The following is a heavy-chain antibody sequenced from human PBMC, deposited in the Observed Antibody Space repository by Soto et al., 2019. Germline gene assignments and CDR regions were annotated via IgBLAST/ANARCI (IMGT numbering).Heavy chain of an antibody. CDR3: ATWHEREHAYDV. CDR1: GLTISGQKY. D-gene: IGHD1-1*01. CDR2: LYDVDGS. Sequence: DVQLVESGGGLIQPGESLRLSCAAFGLTISGQKYVACVRQAPGKWLEWVSALYDVDGSFYADSVKGRFTTSSDSSKTTVYLQMNDLRPDDTAVYYCATWHEREHAYDVWGQGTTVTVSS. J-gene: IGHJ3*01. V-gene: IGHV3-53*01.